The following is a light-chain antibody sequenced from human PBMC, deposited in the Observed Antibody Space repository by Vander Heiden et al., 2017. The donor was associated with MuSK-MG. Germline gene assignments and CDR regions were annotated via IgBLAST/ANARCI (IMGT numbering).Light chain of an antibody. CDR2: WAS. CDR1: QSVFDSSNNKNK. J-gene: IGKJ2*01. Sequence: DIVMTQSPDSLAVSLGEKDTISCKSSQSVFDSSNNKNKLAWYQQKSGQPPKLLIFWASTRESGVPDRFSGRGSGTDFTLTISILQAEDVAVYYCQEDDNARDTFGQGTKLEIK. V-gene: IGKV4-1*01. CDR3: QEDDNARDT.